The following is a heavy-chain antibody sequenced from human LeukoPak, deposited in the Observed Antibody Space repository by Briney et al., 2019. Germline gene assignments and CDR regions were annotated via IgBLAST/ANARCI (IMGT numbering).Heavy chain of an antibody. CDR1: GFTLDVYY. Sequence: GRTLRLSCAFSGFTLDVYYMRCVPHAPAKGLAYVSGIHWNGYSKGYTDSSRGRFAISGDNAKNTLHLQMNSLSAAHTALYYCARGATAPIQLWLRNYYYYYLDVWGKGTTVTVPS. V-gene: IGHV3-20*04. D-gene: IGHD5-18*01. CDR2: IHWNGYSK. CDR3: ARGATAPIQLWLRNYYYYYLDV. J-gene: IGHJ6*03.